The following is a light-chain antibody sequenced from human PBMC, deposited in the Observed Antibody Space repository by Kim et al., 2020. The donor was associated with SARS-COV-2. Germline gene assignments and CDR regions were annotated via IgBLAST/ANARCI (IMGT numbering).Light chain of an antibody. Sequence: DIQMTQSPSTLSASVGDRVTITCRASQSISRYLAWYQQKPGKAPKVLIYDASTSETGVPSRFSGRGSGTQFTLTISSLQPEDFATYYCQQYDSYSPYTFGQGTKLEI. CDR3: QQYDSYSPYT. V-gene: IGKV1-5*01. J-gene: IGKJ2*01. CDR1: QSISRY. CDR2: DAS.